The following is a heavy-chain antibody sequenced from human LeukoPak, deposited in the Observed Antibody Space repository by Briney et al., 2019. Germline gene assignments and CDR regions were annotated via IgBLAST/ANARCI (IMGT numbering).Heavy chain of an antibody. J-gene: IGHJ4*02. CDR2: IWYDGSNK. V-gene: IGHV3-33*06. D-gene: IGHD3-10*01. Sequence: GGSLRLSCAASGFTFSSYGMHWVRQAPGKGLEWVAVIWYDGSNKYYADSVKGRFTISRDNSKNTLYLQMNSLRAEDTAVYYCAKDRSITMVRGVMNYWGQGTLVTVSS. CDR1: GFTFSSYG. CDR3: AKDRSITMVRGVMNY.